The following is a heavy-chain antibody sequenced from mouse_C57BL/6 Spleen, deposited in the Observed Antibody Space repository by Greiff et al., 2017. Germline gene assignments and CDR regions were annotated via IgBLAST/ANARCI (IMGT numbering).Heavy chain of an antibody. V-gene: IGHV1-64*01. CDR1: GYTFTSYW. Sequence: VQLQQPGAELVKPGASVKLSCKASGYTFTSYWMHWVKQRPGQGLEWIGMIHPNSGSTNYNEKFKSKATLTVDKSSSTAYMQLSSLKSEDSAVYYCARRRLLYYAMDYWGQGTSVTVSS. CDR3: ARRRLLYYAMDY. D-gene: IGHD2-3*01. CDR2: IHPNSGST. J-gene: IGHJ4*01.